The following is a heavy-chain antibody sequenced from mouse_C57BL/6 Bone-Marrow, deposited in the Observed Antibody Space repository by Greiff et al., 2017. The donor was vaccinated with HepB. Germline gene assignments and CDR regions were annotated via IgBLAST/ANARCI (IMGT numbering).Heavy chain of an antibody. Sequence: QVQLQQSGAELVKPGASVKMSCKASGYTFTTYPIEWVKQNPGKSLEWIGNIHPYNGDTKYNEKFKGKATLTVDTSSSAVYLELSRLSSDDSAVYYCARGGYSNDRYYFGYWGQGTPLTVSS. J-gene: IGHJ2*01. V-gene: IGHV1-47*01. D-gene: IGHD2-12*01. CDR3: ARGGYSNDRYYFGY. CDR1: GYTFTTYP. CDR2: IHPYNGDT.